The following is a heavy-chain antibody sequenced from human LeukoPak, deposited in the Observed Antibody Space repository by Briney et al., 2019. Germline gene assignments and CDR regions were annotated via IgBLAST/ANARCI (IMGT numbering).Heavy chain of an antibody. V-gene: IGHV3-23*01. CDR2: ISVSGGST. D-gene: IGHD3-22*01. Sequence: GGSLRLSCAASGFTFSSYAMTWVRQAPGKGLEWISGISVSGGSTNYADSVKGRFTISRDNSKNTLYLQMNSLRAEDTAVYYCAKSNYFDSGGYYFFDYWGQGTLVTVSS. CDR3: AKSNYFDSGGYYFFDY. J-gene: IGHJ4*02. CDR1: GFTFSSYA.